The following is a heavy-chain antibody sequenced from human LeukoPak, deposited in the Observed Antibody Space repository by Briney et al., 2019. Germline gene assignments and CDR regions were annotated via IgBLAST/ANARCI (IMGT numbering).Heavy chain of an antibody. Sequence: SVKVSCKASGGTFSSYAISWVRQAPGQGLEWMGGIIPIFGTANYAQKFQGRVTITADESTSTAYMKLSSLRSEDTAVYYCARARNTGIVGATNDYWGQGTLVTVSS. V-gene: IGHV1-69*13. CDR2: IIPIFGTA. CDR1: GGTFSSYA. CDR3: ARARNTGIVGATNDY. D-gene: IGHD1-26*01. J-gene: IGHJ4*02.